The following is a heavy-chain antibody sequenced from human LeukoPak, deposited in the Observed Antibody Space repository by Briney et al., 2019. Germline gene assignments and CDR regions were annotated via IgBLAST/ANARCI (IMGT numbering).Heavy chain of an antibody. CDR1: GYTFTSYD. D-gene: IGHD1-1*01. Sequence: ASVKVSCKASGYTFTSYDINWVRQATGQGLEWMGWMNPNSGNTGYAQKFQGRVTMTRNTSISTAYMELSSRRSEDTAVYYCARARWNWNDDVGEFDPWGQGTLVTVSS. CDR2: MNPNSGNT. CDR3: ARARWNWNDDVGEFDP. V-gene: IGHV1-8*01. J-gene: IGHJ5*02.